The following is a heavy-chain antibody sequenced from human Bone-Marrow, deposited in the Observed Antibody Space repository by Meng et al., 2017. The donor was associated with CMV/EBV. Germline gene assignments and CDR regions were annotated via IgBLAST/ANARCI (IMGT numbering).Heavy chain of an antibody. V-gene: IGHV3-30-3*01. J-gene: IGHJ4*02. CDR1: GFTFSSYA. CDR3: TRDREGGVSDC. Sequence: GESLKISCAASGFTFSSYAMHWVRQAPGKGLEWVAFISYDGSNKYYADSVKGRFTISRDSSKNTLYLQMNSLRAEDTAVYYCTRDREGGVSDCWGQGTLVTVSS. D-gene: IGHD2-8*01. CDR2: ISYDGSNK.